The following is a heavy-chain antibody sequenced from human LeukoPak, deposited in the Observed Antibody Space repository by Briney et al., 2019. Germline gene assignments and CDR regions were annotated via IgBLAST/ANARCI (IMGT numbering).Heavy chain of an antibody. Sequence: GGSLRLSCAASGFTFSSYAMHWVRQAPGKGLEWVAFIRYDGSNKYYADSVKGRFTISRDNSKNTLYLQMNSLRAEDTALYYCAKPPYDSSGYYPLGDYYYMDVWGKGTTVTISS. D-gene: IGHD3-22*01. CDR3: AKPPYDSSGYYPLGDYYYMDV. J-gene: IGHJ6*03. V-gene: IGHV3-30*02. CDR1: GFTFSSYA. CDR2: IRYDGSNK.